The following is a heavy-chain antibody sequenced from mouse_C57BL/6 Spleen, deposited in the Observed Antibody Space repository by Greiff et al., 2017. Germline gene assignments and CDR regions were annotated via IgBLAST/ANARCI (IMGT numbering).Heavy chain of an antibody. CDR2: IHPNSGST. CDR3: ARGAYYGSSIDY. Sequence: VKLQQPGAELVKPGASVKLSCKASGYTFTSYWMHWVKQRPGQGLEWIGMIHPNSGSTNYNEKFKSKATLTVDKSSSTAYMQLSSLTSEDSAVYYCARGAYYGSSIDYWGQGTTLTVSS. V-gene: IGHV1-64*01. J-gene: IGHJ2*01. CDR1: GYTFTSYW. D-gene: IGHD1-1*01.